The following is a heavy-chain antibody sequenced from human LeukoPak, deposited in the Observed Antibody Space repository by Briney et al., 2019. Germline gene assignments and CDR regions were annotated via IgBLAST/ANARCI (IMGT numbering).Heavy chain of an antibody. V-gene: IGHV4-30-4*08. D-gene: IGHD3-10*01. Sequence: SQTLSLTCTVSGGSISSGDYYWSWIRQPPGKGLEWIGYIYYSGSTYYNPSLKSRVTISVDTSKNQFSLKLSSVTAADTAVYYCARHLASLWFGELKDWGQGTLVTVSS. J-gene: IGHJ4*02. CDR1: GGSISSGDYY. CDR2: IYYSGST. CDR3: ARHLASLWFGELKD.